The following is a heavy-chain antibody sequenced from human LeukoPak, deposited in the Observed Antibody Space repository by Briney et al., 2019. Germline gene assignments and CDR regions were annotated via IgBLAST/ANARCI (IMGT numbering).Heavy chain of an antibody. J-gene: IGHJ6*03. CDR2: ISGSGGST. CDR3: AKDSLWFGELPYYMDV. CDR1: GFTFSSYS. Sequence: GGSLRLSCAASGFTFSSYSMNWVRQAPGKGLEWVSAISGSGGSTYYADSVKGRFTISRDNSKNTLYLQMNSLRAEDTAVYYCAKDSLWFGELPYYMDVWGKGTTVTISS. V-gene: IGHV3-23*01. D-gene: IGHD3-10*01.